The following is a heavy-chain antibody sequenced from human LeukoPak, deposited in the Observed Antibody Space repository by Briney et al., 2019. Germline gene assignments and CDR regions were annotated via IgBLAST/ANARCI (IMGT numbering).Heavy chain of an antibody. J-gene: IGHJ5*02. CDR3: AKVRVAARPGSWFDT. CDR1: GFTFSSYA. Sequence: GGSLRLSCAASGFTFSSYAMRWVRQAPGKGLEWVSAMSGSGGSTYYADSVKGRFTISRDNSKNTLYLQMNSLMADDTAVYYSAKVRVAARPGSWFDTWGQGTLVTVSS. CDR2: MSGSGGST. D-gene: IGHD6-6*01. V-gene: IGHV3-23*01.